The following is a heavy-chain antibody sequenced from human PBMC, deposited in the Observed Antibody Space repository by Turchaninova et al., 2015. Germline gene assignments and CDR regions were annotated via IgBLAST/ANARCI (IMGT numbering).Heavy chain of an antibody. J-gene: IGHJ4*02. D-gene: IGHD2-15*01. Sequence: EVXLVEXGXGAXXPVGXXSLSGAASGCTFSSYSINGVRQAPGKGLEWVSSISSSSSYIYYADSVKVRFTISRDNAKNSLYLQMNSLRAEDTAVYYCASLLCSGGSCDYWGQGTLVTVSS. CDR1: GCTFSSYS. CDR2: ISSSSSYI. V-gene: IGHV3-21*01. CDR3: ASLLCSGGSCDY.